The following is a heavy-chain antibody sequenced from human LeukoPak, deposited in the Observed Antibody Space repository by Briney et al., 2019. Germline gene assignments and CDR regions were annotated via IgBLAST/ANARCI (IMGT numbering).Heavy chain of an antibody. D-gene: IGHD1-14*01. V-gene: IGHV1-8*03. CDR2: MNPNSGNT. CDR3: AREETVSRGAFDI. J-gene: IGHJ3*02. CDR1: GYTFTSYD. Sequence: ASVKVSCKASGYTFTSYDINWVRQATGQGLEWMGWMNPNSGNTGYAQKFQGRVTITRNTSISTAYMELSSLRSEDTAVYYCAREETVSRGAFDIWGQGTMVTVSS.